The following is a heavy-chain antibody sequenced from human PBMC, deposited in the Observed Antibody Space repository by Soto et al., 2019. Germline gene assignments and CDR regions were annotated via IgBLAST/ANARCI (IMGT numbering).Heavy chain of an antibody. D-gene: IGHD2-21*01. CDR1: VYRFVGDY. J-gene: IGHJ6*02. CDR2: INPNGGES. V-gene: IGHV1-46*01. Sequence: ASVTVSCNTSVYRFVGDYIPWVRQAPRQRLERMGIINPNGGESKHAQKFQGRVTMTMDTSTSTVYMDLRSMTSEDTAVYYCARVHCGGDCRPGEWFYYYGMDVWGQGTTVTVSS. CDR3: ARVHCGGDCRPGEWFYYYGMDV.